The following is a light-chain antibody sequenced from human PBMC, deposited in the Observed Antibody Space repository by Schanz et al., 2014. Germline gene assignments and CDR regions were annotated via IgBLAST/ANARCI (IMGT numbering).Light chain of an antibody. CDR1: SSDIGGRAY. Sequence: QSALTQPASVSGSPGQSITISCTGTSSDIGGRAYVSWYQQRPGKAPQLILYDVNSRPSGVSNRFSGSKSGNTASLTISGLQAEDEADYHCSPHTAITTAVVFGGGTKLTVL. CDR3: SPHTAITTAVV. V-gene: IGLV2-14*01. CDR2: DVN. J-gene: IGLJ2*01.